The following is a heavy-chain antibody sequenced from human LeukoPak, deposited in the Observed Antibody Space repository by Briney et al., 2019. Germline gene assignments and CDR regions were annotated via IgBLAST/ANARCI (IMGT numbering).Heavy chain of an antibody. CDR3: ARQVAVAGTLDY. J-gene: IGHJ4*02. Sequence: SETLSLTCTVSGGSISSSSYYWGWIRQPPGKGLEWIGYIYYSGSTNYNPSLKSRVTISVDTSKNQFSLKLSSVTAADTAVYYCARQVAVAGTLDYWGQGTLVTVSS. V-gene: IGHV4-61*05. CDR2: IYYSGST. CDR1: GGSISSSSYY. D-gene: IGHD6-19*01.